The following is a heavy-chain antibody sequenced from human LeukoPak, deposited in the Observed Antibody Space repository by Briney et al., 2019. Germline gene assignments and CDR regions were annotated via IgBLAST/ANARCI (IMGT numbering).Heavy chain of an antibody. Sequence: GGSLRLSCAASGFSVSSKYMSWVRLAPGKGLEWVSVMYSGGNTYYADSVKGRFTISRDNSKNTLYLQMNSLRADDTAVYYCARWGTDSSAWYYFDYWGQGTLVTVSS. CDR3: ARWGTDSSAWYYFDY. CDR1: GFSVSSKY. D-gene: IGHD3-22*01. J-gene: IGHJ4*02. V-gene: IGHV3-53*01. CDR2: MYSGGNT.